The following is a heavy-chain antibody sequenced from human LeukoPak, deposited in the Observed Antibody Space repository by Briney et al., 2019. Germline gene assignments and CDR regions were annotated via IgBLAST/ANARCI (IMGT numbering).Heavy chain of an antibody. CDR1: GGSISSSSYY. V-gene: IGHV4-39*07. J-gene: IGHJ4*02. CDR3: AKRRSAAADYSLDY. D-gene: IGHD2-2*01. CDR2: IYYSGST. Sequence: PSETLSLTCTVSGGSISSSSYYWGWIRQPPGKGLEWIGSIYYSGSTYYNPSLKSRVTISVDTSKNQFSLKLSSVTAADTAVYYCAKRRSAAADYSLDYWGQGTLVTVSS.